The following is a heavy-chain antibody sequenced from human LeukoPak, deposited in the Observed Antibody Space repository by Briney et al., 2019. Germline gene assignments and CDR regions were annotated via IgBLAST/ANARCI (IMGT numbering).Heavy chain of an antibody. CDR3: ARGLPNDY. CDR1: GGSFSGYY. J-gene: IGHJ4*02. Sequence: SETLSLTCAVYGGSFSGYYWSWIRQPPGEGLEWIGEINHSGSTNYNPSLKSRVTISVDTSKNQFSLKLSSVTAADTAVYYCARGLPNDYWGQGTLVTVSS. CDR2: INHSGST. V-gene: IGHV4-34*01.